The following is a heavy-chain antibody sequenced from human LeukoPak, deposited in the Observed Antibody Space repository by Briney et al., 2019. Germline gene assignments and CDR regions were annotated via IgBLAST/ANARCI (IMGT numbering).Heavy chain of an antibody. Sequence: SETLSLTCTVSGGSISSYYWSWIRQPPGKGLEWIGYIYYSGSTNYNPSLKSRVTISVDTSKNQFSLKLSSVTAADTAVYYCARGPKIAVFDYWGQGTLVTVSS. CDR1: GGSISSYY. V-gene: IGHV4-59*01. CDR2: IYYSGST. J-gene: IGHJ4*02. D-gene: IGHD6-19*01. CDR3: ARGPKIAVFDY.